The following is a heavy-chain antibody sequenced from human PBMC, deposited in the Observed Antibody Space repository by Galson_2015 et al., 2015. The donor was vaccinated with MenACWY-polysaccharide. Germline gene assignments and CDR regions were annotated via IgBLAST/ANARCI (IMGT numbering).Heavy chain of an antibody. V-gene: IGHV3-30-3*01. CDR1: GFTFSSYA. D-gene: IGHD2-21*01. Sequence: SLRLSCAASGFTFSSYAMHWVRQAPGKGLEWVAVISCNGNNIYYADSEEGRFTISRDNFKSTLYLQMNSLRPEDTGVYYCARSYCDRTTCYGMDVWGQGTMATVSS. CDR2: ISCNGNNI. CDR3: ARSYCDRTTCYGMDV. J-gene: IGHJ6*02.